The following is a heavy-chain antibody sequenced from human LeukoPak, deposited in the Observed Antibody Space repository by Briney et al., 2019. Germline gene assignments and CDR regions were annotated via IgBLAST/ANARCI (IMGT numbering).Heavy chain of an antibody. CDR2: LFYSGNT. V-gene: IGHV4-59*08. J-gene: IGHJ4*02. CDR3: ARGSSPFDY. CDR1: GGSLSSYY. Sequence: KPSETLSLTCPVSGGSLSSYYWGWVRQPPGEGLEWIGSLFYSGNTNYNPSLKSRVTISLDTSKNQVSLKLSSVTAADTAVYYCARGSSPFDYWGQGTLVTVSS.